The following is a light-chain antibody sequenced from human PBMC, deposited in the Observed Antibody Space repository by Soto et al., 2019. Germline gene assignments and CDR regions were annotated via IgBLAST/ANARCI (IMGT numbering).Light chain of an antibody. CDR3: QPYYSTPLT. Sequence: DIVMTQSPDSLAVSLGERATINCKSSQSVLYSSNNKNYLVWYQQKPGQPPKLLIYWASTRESGVPDRFSGSGSGTDFTLTISSLQAEDVAVYYCQPYYSTPLTFGGGTKVEIK. CDR1: QSVLYSSNNKNY. J-gene: IGKJ4*01. CDR2: WAS. V-gene: IGKV4-1*01.